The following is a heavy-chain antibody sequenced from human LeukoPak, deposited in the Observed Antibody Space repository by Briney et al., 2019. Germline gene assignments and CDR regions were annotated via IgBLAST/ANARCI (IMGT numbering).Heavy chain of an antibody. D-gene: IGHD3-3*01. CDR2: MYYSGAT. V-gene: IGHV4-39*01. CDR3: ARQSITPSDWLDP. Sequence: SETLSLTCTVSGASISDGHYYWGWIRQTPGKGLEWIASMYYSGATYYHPSLKSRVTISVNTSTNQLSLKLSSVTAADTAVYYCARQSITPSDWLDPWGQGSLAIVSS. CDR1: GASISDGHYY. J-gene: IGHJ5*02.